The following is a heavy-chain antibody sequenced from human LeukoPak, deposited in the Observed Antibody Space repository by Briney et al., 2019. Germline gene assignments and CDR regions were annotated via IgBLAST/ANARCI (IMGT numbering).Heavy chain of an antibody. J-gene: IGHJ2*01. CDR3: ARGRSVVTAIAGVYWYFDL. CDR1: GGSFSGYY. D-gene: IGHD2-21*02. CDR2: INHSGST. V-gene: IGHV4-34*01. Sequence: QTSETLSLTCAVYGGSFSGYYWSWIRQPPGKGLEWTGEINHSGSTNYNPSLRSRVTISVDTSKNQFSLKLSSVTAADTAVYYCARGRSVVTAIAGVYWYFDLWGRGTLVTVSS.